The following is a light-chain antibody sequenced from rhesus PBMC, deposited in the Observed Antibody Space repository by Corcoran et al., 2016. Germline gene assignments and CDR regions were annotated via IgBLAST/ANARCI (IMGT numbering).Light chain of an antibody. Sequence: DIQMTQSPSSLSASVGDTVTITCRASQSLSSWLAWYQQKPGKAPKLRIYKASTLQSGVPSRFSGSGYGTDFTLTISSLQSEDFASYYCQQYSSSPRTFGQGTKVEIK. CDR3: QQYSSSPRT. CDR1: QSLSSW. J-gene: IGKJ1*01. V-gene: IGKV1-22*01. CDR2: KAS.